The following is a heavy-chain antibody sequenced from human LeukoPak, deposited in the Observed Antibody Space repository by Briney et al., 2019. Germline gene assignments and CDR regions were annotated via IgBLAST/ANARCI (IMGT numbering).Heavy chain of an antibody. CDR1: GGSISSYY. CDR2: IYYSGST. Sequence: SETLFLTCTVSGGSISSYYWSWIRQPPGKGLEWIGYIYYSGSTSYNPSLKSRVTISVDTSKNQFSLKLNSVTAADTAVYYCARDVGSSAWYGVADYWGQGTLVTVSS. D-gene: IGHD6-19*01. J-gene: IGHJ4*02. CDR3: ARDVGSSAWYGVADY. V-gene: IGHV4-59*01.